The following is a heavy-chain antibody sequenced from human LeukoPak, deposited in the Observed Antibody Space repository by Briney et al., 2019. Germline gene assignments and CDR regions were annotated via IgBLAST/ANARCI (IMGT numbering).Heavy chain of an antibody. D-gene: IGHD3-10*01. CDR1: GFRFSSYG. Sequence: GESLRLSCAASGFRFSSYGMHWVRQAPGKGLEWVAYIHSDGSSKYADSVKGRFTISRDNSKNTLNLQMNSLRNGDTALYYCGYFGSGSSYTPDSRGQGTLVTVSP. J-gene: IGHJ5*01. CDR3: GYFGSGSSYTPDS. CDR2: IHSDGSSK. V-gene: IGHV3-30*02.